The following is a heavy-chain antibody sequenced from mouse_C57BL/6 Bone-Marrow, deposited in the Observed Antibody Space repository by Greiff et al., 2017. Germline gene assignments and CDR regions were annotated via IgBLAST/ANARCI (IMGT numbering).Heavy chain of an antibody. V-gene: IGHV2-9-2*01. CDR2: IWTGGGT. CDR3: VRELAWFAY. CDR1: GFSLTSYD. D-gene: IGHD4-1*01. Sequence: VQRVESGPGLVAPSQSLSITCTVSGFSLTSYDISWIRQPPGKGLEWLGVIWTGGGTNYNSAFMSRLSISKDNSKSQVFLKMNRLQTDDTAIYYCVRELAWFAYWGQGTLVTVSA. J-gene: IGHJ3*01.